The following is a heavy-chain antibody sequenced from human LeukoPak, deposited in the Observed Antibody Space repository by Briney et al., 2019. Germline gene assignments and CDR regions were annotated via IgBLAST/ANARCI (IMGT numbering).Heavy chain of an antibody. J-gene: IGHJ4*02. CDR2: ISSSGSTI. CDR3: ARQLRYFDWLLPDFDY. V-gene: IGHV3-48*04. CDR1: GFSFSSYS. Sequence: PGGSLRLSCAASGFSFSSYSMNWVRQAPGKGLEWVSYISSSGSTIYYADPVKGRFTISRDNAKNSLYLQMNSLRAEDTASFYCARQLRYFDWLLPDFDYWGQGTLVTVSS. D-gene: IGHD3-9*01.